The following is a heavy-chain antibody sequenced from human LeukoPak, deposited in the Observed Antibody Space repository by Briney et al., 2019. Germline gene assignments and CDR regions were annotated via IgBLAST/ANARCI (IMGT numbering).Heavy chain of an antibody. Sequence: ASVKVSCKASGYTFTSYAMNWVRQAPGQGLEWMGWINTNTGNPTYAQGFFTGRYVFSLDTSVSTAYLQINGLKADDTAVYYCGRDPKLGIRGYTYGYIDYWGQGTLVTVAS. V-gene: IGHV7-4-1*02. CDR1: GYTFTSYA. CDR3: GRDPKLGIRGYTYGYIDY. CDR2: INTNTGNP. J-gene: IGHJ4*02. D-gene: IGHD5-18*01.